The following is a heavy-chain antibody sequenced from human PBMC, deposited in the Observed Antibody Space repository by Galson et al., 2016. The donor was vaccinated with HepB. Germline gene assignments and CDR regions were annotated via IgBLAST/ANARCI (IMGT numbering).Heavy chain of an antibody. D-gene: IGHD6-19*01. CDR3: ARDMSSGWYWVYFDY. CDR1: GFAFSSYW. CDR2: ISSRGSTI. J-gene: IGHJ4*02. Sequence: SLRLSCAASGFAFSSYWMHWVRQAPGKGLEWVSYISSRGSTINDADSVKGRFTISRDNAKNSLYLQMNSLRAEDTAVYYCARDMSSGWYWVYFDYWGQGPLVTVSS. V-gene: IGHV3-48*04.